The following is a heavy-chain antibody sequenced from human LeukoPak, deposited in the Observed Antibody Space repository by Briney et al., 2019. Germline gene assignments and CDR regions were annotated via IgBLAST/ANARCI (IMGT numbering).Heavy chain of an antibody. Sequence: ASVKVSCKASGYSFTSCYMHWVRQAPGQGLEWMGIFNPTAGSTSYAQKFQGRVTVTRDTSTSTVHMELSSLRSDDTAVYYCARDGLAGYIVVVPASPFDYWGQGTLVTVSS. CDR2: FNPTAGST. J-gene: IGHJ4*02. D-gene: IGHD2-2*01. CDR3: ARDGLAGYIVVVPASPFDY. CDR1: GYSFTSCY. V-gene: IGHV1-46*01.